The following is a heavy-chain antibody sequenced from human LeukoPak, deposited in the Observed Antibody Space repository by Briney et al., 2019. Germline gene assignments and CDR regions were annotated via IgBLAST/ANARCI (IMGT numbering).Heavy chain of an antibody. CDR2: VYDNDIS. CDR1: GFTFSSYS. V-gene: IGHV4-59*01. D-gene: IGHD5-12*01. Sequence: PGGSLRLSCAASGFTFSSYSMNWVRQAPGKGLEWIGYVYDNDISNFNPSLESRVTILVDRSKSQFSLKLRSVTAADTAVYYCARGLVLATDDAFDIWGPGTMVTVSS. J-gene: IGHJ3*02. CDR3: ARGLVLATDDAFDI.